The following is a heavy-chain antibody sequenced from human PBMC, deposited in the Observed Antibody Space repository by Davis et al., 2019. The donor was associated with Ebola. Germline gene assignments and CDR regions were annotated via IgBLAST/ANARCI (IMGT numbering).Heavy chain of an antibody. J-gene: IGHJ6*03. CDR2: IIPILGIA. D-gene: IGHD6-6*01. CDR1: GGTFSSYA. Sequence: SVKVSCKASGGTFSSYAISWVRQAPGQGLEWMGGIIPILGIANYAQNLQGRVTMTTDTSTSTAYMDLRSLRSDDTAVYYCARGTLHAGRPWYHYYMDVWGKGTTVTVSS. CDR3: ARGTLHAGRPWYHYYMDV. V-gene: IGHV1-69*10.